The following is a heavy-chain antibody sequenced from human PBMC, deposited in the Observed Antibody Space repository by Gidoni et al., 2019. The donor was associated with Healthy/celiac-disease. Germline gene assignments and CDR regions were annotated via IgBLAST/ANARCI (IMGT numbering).Heavy chain of an antibody. CDR1: GGSFSGYY. CDR2: INHSGST. Sequence: QVQLQQWGAGLLKPSETLSLTCAVYGGSFSGYYWSWIRQPPGKGLEWMGEINHSGSTNYNPSLKSRVTISVDTSKNQFSLKLSSVTAADTAVYYCARGRARSPYDYWGQGTLVTVSS. V-gene: IGHV4-34*01. J-gene: IGHJ4*02. CDR3: ARGRARSPYDY.